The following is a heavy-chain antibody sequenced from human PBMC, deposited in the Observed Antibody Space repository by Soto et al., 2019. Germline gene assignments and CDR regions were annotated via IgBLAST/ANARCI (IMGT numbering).Heavy chain of an antibody. CDR2: IIPIIGTA. D-gene: IGHD3-3*01. CDR3: ARGLIFGVVIYYFDY. J-gene: IGHJ4*02. V-gene: IGHV1-69*13. Sequence: SVKVSCKASGYTFTRYGISWVRQAPGQKLEWMGGIIPIIGTANYAQKFQGRVTITADESTSTAYMELSSLRSEDTAVYYCARGLIFGVVIYYFDYWGQGTLVTVSS. CDR1: GYTFTRYG.